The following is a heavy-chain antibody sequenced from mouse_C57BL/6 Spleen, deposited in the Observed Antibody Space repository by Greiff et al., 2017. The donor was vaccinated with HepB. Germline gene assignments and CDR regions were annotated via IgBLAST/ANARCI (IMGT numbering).Heavy chain of an antibody. V-gene: IGHV5-16*01. CDR1: GFTFSDYY. J-gene: IGHJ2*01. CDR3: ARDRRDVGYFDY. D-gene: IGHD3-3*01. Sequence: EVKLMESEGGLVQPGSSMKLSCTASGFTFSDYYMAWVRQVPEKGLEWVANINYDGSSTYYLDSLKSRFIISRDNAKNILYLQMSSLKSEDTATYYCARDRRDVGYFDYWGQGTTLTVSS. CDR2: INYDGSST.